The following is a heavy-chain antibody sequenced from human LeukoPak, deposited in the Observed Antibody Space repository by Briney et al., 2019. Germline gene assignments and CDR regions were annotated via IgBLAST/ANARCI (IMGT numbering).Heavy chain of an antibody. CDR3: ARDSAGFGESRYYYYYMDV. J-gene: IGHJ6*03. D-gene: IGHD3-10*01. CDR1: GFTFSSYE. CDR2: ISSSGSTI. Sequence: GGSLRLSCAASGFTFSSYEMNWVRQAPGKGLEWVSYISSSGSTIYYADSVKGRFTISRDNAKNSLYLQMNSLRAEDTAVYYCARDSAGFGESRYYYYYMDVWGKGTTVTISS. V-gene: IGHV3-48*03.